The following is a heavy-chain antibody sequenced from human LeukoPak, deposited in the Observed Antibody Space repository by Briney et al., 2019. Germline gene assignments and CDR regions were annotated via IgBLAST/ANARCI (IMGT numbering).Heavy chain of an antibody. Sequence: GASLQISCRGSGYSFTTYWINWVRQMPAKGLEWMGRIDPSDSYTNYSPSFQGHVTISADKSISTAYLQWSSLKASDTAMYYCAGSSGWYGPSDSWGQGTLVTGSS. CDR2: IDPSDSYT. J-gene: IGHJ5*01. CDR1: GYSFTTYW. D-gene: IGHD6-19*01. CDR3: AGSSGWYGPSDS. V-gene: IGHV5-10-1*01.